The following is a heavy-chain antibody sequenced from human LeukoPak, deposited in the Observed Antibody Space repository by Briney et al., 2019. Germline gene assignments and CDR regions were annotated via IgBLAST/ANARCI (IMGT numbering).Heavy chain of an antibody. CDR1: GFTFSSYA. J-gene: IGHJ6*02. CDR2: ISYDGSNK. D-gene: IGHD2-2*01. Sequence: GGSLRLSCAASGFTFSSYAMHWVRQAPGKGLEWVAVISYDGSNKYYADSVKGRFTIPRDNSKNTLYLQMNSLRAEDTAVYYCARESSTGGMDVWGQGTTVTVSS. V-gene: IGHV3-30-3*01. CDR3: ARESSTGGMDV.